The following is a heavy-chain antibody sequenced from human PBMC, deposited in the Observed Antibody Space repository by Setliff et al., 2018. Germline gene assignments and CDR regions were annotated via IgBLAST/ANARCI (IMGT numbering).Heavy chain of an antibody. J-gene: IGHJ5*02. Sequence: ASVKVSCKASGDSFSNYAISWVRQAPGQGLEWMGIINPSGGYANYAQKFQGRVTMTRDTSTSTAYMELRSLRSDDTSVYSCVRDPFRNYDTAPVWFDPWGQGTLVTVSS. CDR3: VRDPFRNYDTAPVWFDP. CDR1: GDSFSNYA. V-gene: IGHV1-46*01. D-gene: IGHD3-22*01. CDR2: INPSGGYA.